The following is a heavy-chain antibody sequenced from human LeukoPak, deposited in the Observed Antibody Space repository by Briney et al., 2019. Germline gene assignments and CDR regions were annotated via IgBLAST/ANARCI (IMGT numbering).Heavy chain of an antibody. V-gene: IGHV3-30*18. CDR2: ISYDGSNK. CDR3: AKDLVVGALDY. Sequence: GGSLRLSCAASGFTFSSYGMHWVRQAPGKGLEWVAVISYDGSNKYYADSVKGRFTISRDNSRNMLFLQMNSLRADDTAVYYCAKDLVVGALDYWGQGTLVTVSP. CDR1: GFTFSSYG. D-gene: IGHD1-26*01. J-gene: IGHJ4*02.